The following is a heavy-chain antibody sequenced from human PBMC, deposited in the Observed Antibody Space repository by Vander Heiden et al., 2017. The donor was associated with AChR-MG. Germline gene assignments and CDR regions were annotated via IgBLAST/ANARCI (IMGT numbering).Heavy chain of an antibody. V-gene: IGHV1-3*01. Sequence: QAQLVQSGAEVKKPGASVKVSCKASGYTFTSYAMHWVRQAPGQRLEWMGWINAGNGNTKYSQKFQGRVTITRDTSASTAYMELSSLRSEDTAVYYCARDIVLVVYAYDYWGQGTLVTVSS. CDR1: GYTFTSYA. CDR3: ARDIVLVVYAYDY. D-gene: IGHD2-8*02. CDR2: INAGNGNT. J-gene: IGHJ4*02.